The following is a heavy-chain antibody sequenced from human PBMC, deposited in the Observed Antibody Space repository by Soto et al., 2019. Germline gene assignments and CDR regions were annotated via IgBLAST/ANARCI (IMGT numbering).Heavy chain of an antibody. CDR1: GFSLTSHA. CDR2: ISRSGDST. Sequence: GGSLRLSCEASGFSLTSHAMSWVRQAPGMGLEWVSAISRSGDSTYYGASVKGRLIVSRDNSKNIVYLQMKKLRVEDTAVYYCARDTPRHDFWSGYSDSWGQGTLVTVSS. J-gene: IGHJ4*02. V-gene: IGHV3-23*01. D-gene: IGHD3-3*01. CDR3: ARDTPRHDFWSGYSDS.